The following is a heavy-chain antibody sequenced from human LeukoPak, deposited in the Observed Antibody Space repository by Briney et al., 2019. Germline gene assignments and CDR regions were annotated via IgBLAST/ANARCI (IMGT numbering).Heavy chain of an antibody. D-gene: IGHD3-3*01. Sequence: SETLSLTCTVSGGSISSYYWSWIRRPPGKGLEWLGYIYYSGSTHYNPSLKSRVTISVDTSKNQFSLKLSSVTAADTAVYYCARGQNFWSGYTYYYYYMDVWGKGTTVTVSS. V-gene: IGHV4-59*01. CDR3: ARGQNFWSGYTYYYYYMDV. J-gene: IGHJ6*03. CDR2: IYYSGST. CDR1: GGSISSYY.